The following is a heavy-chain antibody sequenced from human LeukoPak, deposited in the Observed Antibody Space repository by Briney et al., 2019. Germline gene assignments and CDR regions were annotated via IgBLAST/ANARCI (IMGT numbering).Heavy chain of an antibody. CDR1: GFTCYYFT. CDR3: AKGRRRGYAYGTIDS. J-gene: IGHJ4*02. CDR2: ISLDGNNA. V-gene: IGHV3-43*01. Sequence: GGSLRLSCAASGFTCYYFTMYWVRQSPGKGLEWVSLISLDGNNAYYADSVRGRFTISRDNSKNFLYLQMNSLTSEDTALYYCAKGRRRGYAYGTIDSWGQGTLVTVSS. D-gene: IGHD5-18*01.